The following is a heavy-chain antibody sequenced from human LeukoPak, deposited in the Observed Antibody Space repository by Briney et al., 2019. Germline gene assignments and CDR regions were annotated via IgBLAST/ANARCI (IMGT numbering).Heavy chain of an antibody. CDR1: GYTLTSYG. CDR3: AREGQQPQYNWFDP. CDR2: ISAYNGNT. D-gene: IGHD6-13*01. J-gene: IGHJ5*02. V-gene: IGHV1-18*01. Sequence: AAVKVSCKASGYTLTSYGISWVRQAPGQGLEWMGWISAYNGNTNYAQKLQGRVTMTTDTSTSTAYMELRSLRSDDTAVYYCAREGQQPQYNWFDPWGQGTLVTVSS.